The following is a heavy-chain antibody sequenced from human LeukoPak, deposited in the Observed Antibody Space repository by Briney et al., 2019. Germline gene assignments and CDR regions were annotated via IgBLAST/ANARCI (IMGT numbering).Heavy chain of an antibody. CDR1: GGSISSYY. CDR2: SYYSGTT. CDR3: ARGPTTIRGDRTKWFDP. J-gene: IGHJ5*02. D-gene: IGHD3-10*01. Sequence: KPSETLSLTCTVSGGSISSYYWSWFRQPPGKRLEWVGYSYYSGTTNYNPSLKSRVTISVDTSKNQFSLNLNSVTAADTAVYYCARGPTTIRGDRTKWFDPWGQGTLVTVSS. V-gene: IGHV4-59*01.